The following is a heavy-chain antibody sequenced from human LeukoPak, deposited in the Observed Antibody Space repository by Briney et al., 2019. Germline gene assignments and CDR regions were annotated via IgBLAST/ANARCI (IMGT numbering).Heavy chain of an antibody. V-gene: IGHV3-30*02. D-gene: IGHD1-14*01. J-gene: IGHJ4*02. CDR2: IHYDGTDK. Sequence: GGSLRLSCAASGFSFSSFGMFWVRQAPGKGLEWVAFIHYDGTDKYYADSVKGRFTISRDNARNFLYLQMNSLRVEDTAVYYCARDKITGPTNFDSWGQGTLVTVSS. CDR1: GFSFSSFG. CDR3: ARDKITGPTNFDS.